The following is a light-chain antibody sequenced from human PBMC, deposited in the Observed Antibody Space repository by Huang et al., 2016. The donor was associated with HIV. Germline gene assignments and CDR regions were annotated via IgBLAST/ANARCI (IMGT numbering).Light chain of an antibody. J-gene: IGKJ4*01. CDR2: KTS. Sequence: DIHMTQSPSTLSASAGDRVTMSCRASQSIGIWLAWYQQKPGNVPKLLIYKTSTLESGVPPMFSGGGSGTEFTLTISSLQPDDIGTYYGQQYDSYPATFGGGTKVEMK. CDR3: QQYDSYPAT. CDR1: QSIGIW. V-gene: IGKV1-5*03.